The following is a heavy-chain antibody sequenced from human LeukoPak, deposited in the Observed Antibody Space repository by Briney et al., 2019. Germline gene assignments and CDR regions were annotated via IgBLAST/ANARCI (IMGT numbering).Heavy chain of an antibody. CDR2: IYSGGST. Sequence: GGSLRLSCAASGFTVSSNYMSWVRQAPGKGLEWVSVIYSGGSTYYADSVKGRFTISRHNSKNTLYLQMNSLRAEDTAVYYCARDGRSGTPLYGMGVWGQGTTVTVSS. CDR1: GFTVSSNY. D-gene: IGHD3-10*01. CDR3: ARDGRSGTPLYGMGV. V-gene: IGHV3-53*04. J-gene: IGHJ6*02.